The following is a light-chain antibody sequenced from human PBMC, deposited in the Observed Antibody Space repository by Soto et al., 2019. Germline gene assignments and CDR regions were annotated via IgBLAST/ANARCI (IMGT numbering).Light chain of an antibody. CDR2: DVS. CDR3: SSFTSSTTQV. Sequence: QSALTQPASVSGSPGQSITISCTGTSSDIGAYHYVSWYQQHPGKAPKLLIYDVSNRPSGVSNRFSGSKSGNTASLTISGLQAEDEADYHCSSFTSSTTQVFGGGTKLTVL. CDR1: SSDIGAYHY. V-gene: IGLV2-14*03. J-gene: IGLJ3*02.